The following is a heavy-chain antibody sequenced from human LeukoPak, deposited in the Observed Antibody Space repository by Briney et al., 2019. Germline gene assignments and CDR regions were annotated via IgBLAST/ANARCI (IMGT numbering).Heavy chain of an antibody. CDR1: GYTFTNYW. CDR3: VRGNSYYFDS. CDR2: IYPGESDT. D-gene: IGHD4-23*01. V-gene: IGHV5-51*01. J-gene: IGHJ4*02. Sequence: GESLKISCKGSGYTFTNYWIGWVRQIPGKGLEWMGIIYPGESDTTYIPSFQGQVTLSADKSISTAYLQWSSLEASDTAMYYCVRGNSYYFDSWGQGTLVTVSS.